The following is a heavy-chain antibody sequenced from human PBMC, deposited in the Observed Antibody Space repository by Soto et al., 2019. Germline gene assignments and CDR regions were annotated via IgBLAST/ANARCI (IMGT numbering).Heavy chain of an antibody. V-gene: IGHV3-7*01. CDR3: ARAGYYDFPEGFDP. D-gene: IGHD3-3*01. CDR2: IKQDGSEK. Sequence: GGSLRLSCAASGFTFSSYWMSWVRQAPGKGLEWVANIKQDGSEKYYVDSVKGRFTISRDNAKNSLYLQMNSLRAEDTAVYYCARAGYYDFPEGFDPWGQGTLVTVSS. J-gene: IGHJ5*02. CDR1: GFTFSSYW.